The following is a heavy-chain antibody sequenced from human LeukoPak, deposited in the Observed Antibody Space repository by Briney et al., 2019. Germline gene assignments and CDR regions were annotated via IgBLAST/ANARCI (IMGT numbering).Heavy chain of an antibody. J-gene: IGHJ5*02. D-gene: IGHD2-2*03. CDR3: AKRGYCSGITCYLNYFDP. Sequence: GGSLRLSCAASGFTFSSYGMSWVRQAPGKGREWVSDISGSGDRTDYADSVKGRLTISRDNSKDTVYLEMNSVRAEDTAIYYCAKRGYCSGITCYLNYFDPWGQGTLVTVSS. CDR1: GFTFSSYG. V-gene: IGHV3-23*01. CDR2: ISGSGDRT.